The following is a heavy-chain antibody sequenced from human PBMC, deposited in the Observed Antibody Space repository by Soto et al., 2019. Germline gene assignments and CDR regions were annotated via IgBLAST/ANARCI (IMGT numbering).Heavy chain of an antibody. CDR1: GFTFSSYA. D-gene: IGHD5-18*01. CDR3: GRDQVDTATVQKDFYQYGLHV. CDR2: ISCDGSNK. Sequence: QVQLVESGGGVVQPGRSLRLSCAASGFTFSSYAMHWVRQAPGKGLEWVAVISCDGSNKYYADSVKGRFTISRDNSKNTPHLIKNSQKADDTAVHYSGRDQVDTATVQKDFYQYGLHVWGQGTTVTVSS. V-gene: IGHV3-30*04. J-gene: IGHJ6*02.